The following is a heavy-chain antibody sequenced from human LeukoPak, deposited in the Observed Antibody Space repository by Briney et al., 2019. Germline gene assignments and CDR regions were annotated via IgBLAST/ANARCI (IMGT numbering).Heavy chain of an antibody. CDR1: GGSISSGGYY. CDR3: ARGGRAWKQYQLPGDAFDI. Sequence: SETLSLTCTVSGGSISSGGYYWSWIRQPPGKGLEWIGYIYHSGSTYYSPSLKSRVTMSVDTSKNQFSLKLSSVTAADTAVYYCARGGRAWKQYQLPGDAFDIWGQGTMVTVSS. D-gene: IGHD2-2*01. V-gene: IGHV4-30-2*01. CDR2: IYHSGST. J-gene: IGHJ3*02.